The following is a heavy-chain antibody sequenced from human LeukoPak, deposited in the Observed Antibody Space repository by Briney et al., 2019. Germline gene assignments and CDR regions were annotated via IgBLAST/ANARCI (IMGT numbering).Heavy chain of an antibody. V-gene: IGHV3-9*01. CDR3: SKDISAGGLDV. CDR2: VFWNGVDK. D-gene: IGHD3-16*02. J-gene: IGHJ6*02. CDR1: GFIVNDHA. Sequence: PGGSLRLSCVASGFIVNDHAMHWVRQTPGKGLEGVAGVFWNGVDKGYADSVKGRFTIFRDNAKNSMYLQMNSLRIEDTALYYCSKDISAGGLDVWGPGTPVTVSS.